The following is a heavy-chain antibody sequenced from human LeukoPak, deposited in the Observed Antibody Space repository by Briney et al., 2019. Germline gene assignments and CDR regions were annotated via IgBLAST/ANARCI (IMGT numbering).Heavy chain of an antibody. CDR3: ARLSRGSSAGFDY. Sequence: SETLPLTCAVSGGSISNYYWNWIRQPPGKGLEWIGYIYYSGSSNYNPSLKSRVTISVDTSKNQFSLKVNSVTAADTAVYFCARLSRGSSAGFDYWGQGILVTVSS. CDR1: GGSISNYY. V-gene: IGHV4-59*01. D-gene: IGHD6-6*01. CDR2: IYYSGSS. J-gene: IGHJ4*02.